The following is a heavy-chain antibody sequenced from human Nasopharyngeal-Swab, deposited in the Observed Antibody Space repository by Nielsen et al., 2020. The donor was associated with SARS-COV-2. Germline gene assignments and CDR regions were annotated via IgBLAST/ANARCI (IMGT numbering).Heavy chain of an antibody. D-gene: IGHD6-13*01. Sequence: GESLKISCAASGFTFSSYAMSWVRQAPGKGLEWVSAISGSGGSTYYADSVKGRFTISRDNSKNTLYLQMNSLRAEDTVVYYCAKDLIAAAGTLGWFDPWGQGTLVTVSS. CDR1: GFTFSSYA. V-gene: IGHV3-23*01. CDR2: ISGSGGST. J-gene: IGHJ5*02. CDR3: AKDLIAAAGTLGWFDP.